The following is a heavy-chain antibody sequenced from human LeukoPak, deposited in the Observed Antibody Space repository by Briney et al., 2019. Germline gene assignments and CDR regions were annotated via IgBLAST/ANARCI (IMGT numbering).Heavy chain of an antibody. J-gene: IGHJ5*02. V-gene: IGHV4-59*01. CDR1: GGSISSYY. CDR2: IHGSGSS. Sequence: SETLSLTCTVSGGSISSYYWSWIRQPPGKGLEWIGCIHGSGSSDYNPSLKSRVTMSVDTSESQFSLTLNSVTAADTAVYYCARRFSSSSGRRFDPWGQGTLVTVSS. D-gene: IGHD6-6*01. CDR3: ARRFSSSSGRRFDP.